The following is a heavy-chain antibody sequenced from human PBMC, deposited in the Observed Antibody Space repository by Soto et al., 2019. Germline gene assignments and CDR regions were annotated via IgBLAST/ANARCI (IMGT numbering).Heavy chain of an antibody. J-gene: IGHJ3*02. CDR2: ILPGVPAT. CDR3: ARTPPQQWLDAFDT. Sequence: PGGSLKISCKGSGYSFTSYWIGWVPQIPGKGLEWMGIILPGVPATRYNPYFQSQVTISADKSISTAYLQWSSLKASDTAIYYCARTPPQQWLDAFDTWGQGTMVT. CDR1: GYSFTSYW. D-gene: IGHD6-19*01. V-gene: IGHV5-51*01.